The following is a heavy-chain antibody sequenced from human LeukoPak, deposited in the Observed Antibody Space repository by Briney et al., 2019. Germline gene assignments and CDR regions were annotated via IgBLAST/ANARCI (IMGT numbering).Heavy chain of an antibody. Sequence: PGRSLRLACAASGFTFSWSGMHWVRHTSGKGLEGVASMWLDRNRHNYADSVKGRFTISRDNSNSTLYLELKSLRAEDTAVYYCAKAGYTVTQSDYWDQGTRDSVST. CDR3: AKAGYTVTQSDY. CDR2: MWLDRNRH. CDR1: GFTFSWSG. J-gene: IGHJ4*02. V-gene: IGHV3-33*06. D-gene: IGHD3-16*02.